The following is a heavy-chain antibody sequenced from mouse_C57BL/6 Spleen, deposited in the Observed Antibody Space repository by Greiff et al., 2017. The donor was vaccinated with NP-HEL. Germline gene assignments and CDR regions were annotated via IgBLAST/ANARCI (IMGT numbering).Heavy chain of an antibody. Sequence: VQLQQSGAELVRPGASVTLSCKASGYTFTDYEMHWVKQTPVHGLEWIGAIDPETGGTAYNQKFKGKAILTADKSSSTAYMELRSLTSEDSADYYGTRYHYGSSPDYWGQGTTLTVSS. CDR2: IDPETGGT. D-gene: IGHD1-1*01. CDR1: GYTFTDYE. CDR3: TRYHYGSSPDY. J-gene: IGHJ2*01. V-gene: IGHV1-15*01.